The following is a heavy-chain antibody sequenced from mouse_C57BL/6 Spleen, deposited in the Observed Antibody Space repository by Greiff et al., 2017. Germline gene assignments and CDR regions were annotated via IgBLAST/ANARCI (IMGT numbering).Heavy chain of an antibody. CDR3: ARRHGYWYCDV. CDR2: IYPSDSET. D-gene: IGHD1-1*02. V-gene: IGHV1-61*01. J-gene: IGHJ1*03. CDR1: GYTFTSYW. Sequence: QVQLQQPGAELVRPGSSVKLSCKASGYTFTSYWMDWVKQRPGQGLEWIGNIYPSDSETHYNQQFKDKATLTVDKSSSTAYMQLSSLTSEDSAVYYCARRHGYWYCDVWGTGTTVTVSS.